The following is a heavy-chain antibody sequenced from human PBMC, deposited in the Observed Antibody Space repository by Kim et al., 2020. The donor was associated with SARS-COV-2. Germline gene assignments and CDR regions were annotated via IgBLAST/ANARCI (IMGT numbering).Heavy chain of an antibody. J-gene: IGHJ6*02. D-gene: IGHD4-17*01. V-gene: IGHV3-15*01. CDR3: TTEIRYGDYLYYYYGMDV. CDR1: GFTFSNAW. CDR2: IKSKTDGGTT. Sequence: GGSLRLSCAASGFTFSNAWMSWVRQAPGKGLEWVGRIKSKTDGGTTDYAAPVKGRFTISRDDSKNTLYLQMNSLKTEDTAVYYCTTEIRYGDYLYYYYGMDVWGQGTTVTVSS.